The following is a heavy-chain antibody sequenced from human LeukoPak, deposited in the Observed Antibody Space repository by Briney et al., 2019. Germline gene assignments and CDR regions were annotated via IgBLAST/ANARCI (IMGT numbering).Heavy chain of an antibody. V-gene: IGHV1-46*01. Sequence: ASVKVSCEASGYTFTSYYMQWVRQAPGQGLEWMGIINPSGGSTSYAQKFQGRVTMTRDTSTSTVYMELSSLRSEDTAVYYCARDRSSGWSHFDYWGQGTLVTVSS. CDR2: INPSGGST. CDR1: GYTFTSYY. D-gene: IGHD6-19*01. CDR3: ARDRSSGWSHFDY. J-gene: IGHJ4*02.